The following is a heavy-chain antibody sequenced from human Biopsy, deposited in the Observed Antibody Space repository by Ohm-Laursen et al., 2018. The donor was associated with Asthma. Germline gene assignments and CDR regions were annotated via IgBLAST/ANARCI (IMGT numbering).Heavy chain of an antibody. J-gene: IGHJ3*02. CDR3: AKGMDTFDI. V-gene: IGHV3-23*01. CDR1: GFRFNSYA. Sequence: GQTLSLTCAASGFRFNSYAVSWVRQAPGKGPERVSTISASGNSTYYGDSVKGRFTISRDNSKNTLFLHMNSLRADDTAVYYCAKGMDTFDIWGQGTLVTVSS. CDR2: ISASGNST. D-gene: IGHD5-18*01.